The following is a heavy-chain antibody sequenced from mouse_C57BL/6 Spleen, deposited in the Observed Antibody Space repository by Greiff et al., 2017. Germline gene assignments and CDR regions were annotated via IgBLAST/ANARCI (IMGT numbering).Heavy chain of an antibody. D-gene: IGHD1-1*01. J-gene: IGHJ1*03. Sequence: EVQVVESGGGLVQSGRSLRLSCATSGFTFSDFYMEWVRQAPGKGLEWIAASRNKANDYTTEYSASVKGRFIVSRDTSQSILYLQMNALRAEDTAIYYCARDAHYYGSSWYFDVGGTGTTVTVSS. CDR2: SRNKANDYTT. V-gene: IGHV7-1*01. CDR3: ARDAHYYGSSWYFDV. CDR1: GFTFSDFY.